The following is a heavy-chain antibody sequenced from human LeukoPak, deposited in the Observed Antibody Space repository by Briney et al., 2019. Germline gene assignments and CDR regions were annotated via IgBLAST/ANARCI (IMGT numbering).Heavy chain of an antibody. CDR1: GFTFSSSA. CDR3: AKSLSNSWSYFDY. CDR2: ISGSGGST. J-gene: IGHJ4*02. V-gene: IGHV3-23*01. D-gene: IGHD6-13*01. Sequence: GGSLRLSCAASGFTFSSSAMSWVRQTPGRGVEWVSAISGSGGSTYYANSVKGRFTISRDNSKNTLFLQMNSLRAEDTAVYYCAKSLSNSWSYFDYWGQGTLVPVSS.